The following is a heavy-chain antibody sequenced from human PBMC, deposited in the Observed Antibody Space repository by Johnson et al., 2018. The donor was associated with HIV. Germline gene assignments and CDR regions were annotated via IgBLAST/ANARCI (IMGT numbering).Heavy chain of an antibody. Sequence: VQLVESGGGLVQPGGSLRLSCAASGFTFSRYWMSWVRQAPGKGLEWVANIKQDGSEKYYVDSVKGRFTISRDNAKNSLYLQMNSLRAEDTAVYYCARVGRPWLPRDAFDIWGQGTMVTVSS. D-gene: IGHD6-19*01. CDR1: GFTFSRYW. J-gene: IGHJ3*02. CDR3: ARVGRPWLPRDAFDI. V-gene: IGHV3-7*05. CDR2: IKQDGSEK.